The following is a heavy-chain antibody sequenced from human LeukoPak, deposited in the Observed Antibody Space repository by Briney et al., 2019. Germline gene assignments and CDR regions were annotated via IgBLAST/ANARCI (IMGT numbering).Heavy chain of an antibody. J-gene: IGHJ4*02. Sequence: PSGTLSLTCAVSGGSISSSNGGSWVRQPPGKGLEWIAEIYHSRSTNHNPSLKSRVTISVDKSKNQFSLKLSSVTAEDTAVYYCASEGIAVADLFDYWGQGTLVTVSS. CDR1: GGSISSSNG. D-gene: IGHD6-19*01. V-gene: IGHV4-4*02. CDR3: ASEGIAVADLFDY. CDR2: IYHSRST.